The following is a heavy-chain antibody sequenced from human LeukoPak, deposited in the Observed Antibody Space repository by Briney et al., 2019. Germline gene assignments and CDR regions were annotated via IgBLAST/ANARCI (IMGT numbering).Heavy chain of an antibody. CDR3: ARDSNPYYYDSSGYLL. D-gene: IGHD3-22*01. V-gene: IGHV3-30-3*01. CDR2: ISYDGSNK. Sequence: GGSPRLSCAASGFTFSSYAMHWVRQAPGKGLEWVAVISYDGSNKYYADSVKGRFTISRDNSKNTLYLQMNSLRAEDTAVYYCARDSNPYYYDSSGYLLWGQGTLVTVSS. CDR1: GFTFSSYA. J-gene: IGHJ4*02.